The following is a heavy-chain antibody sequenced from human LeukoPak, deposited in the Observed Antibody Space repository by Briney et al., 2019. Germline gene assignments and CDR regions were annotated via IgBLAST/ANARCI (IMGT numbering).Heavy chain of an antibody. Sequence: GGSLRLSCAASGFTFSNAWMSWVRQAPGKGLEWVGRIKSKTDGGTTDYAAPVKGRFTISRDDSKNTLYLQMNSLKTEDTAVYYCTSSLEWLLFYFDYWGQGTLVTVSS. CDR1: GFTFSNAW. CDR2: IKSKTDGGTT. J-gene: IGHJ4*02. V-gene: IGHV3-15*01. D-gene: IGHD3-3*01. CDR3: TSSLEWLLFYFDY.